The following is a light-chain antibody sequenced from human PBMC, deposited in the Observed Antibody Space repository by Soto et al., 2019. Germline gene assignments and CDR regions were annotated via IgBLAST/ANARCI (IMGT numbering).Light chain of an antibody. CDR2: SNN. V-gene: IGLV1-44*01. Sequence: QSVLTQPPSASGTPGQRVTISCSGSSSNIGSNTVNWYQQLPGTAPKLLIYSNNQRPSGVPDRFSGSKSGTSASLAISGLQSEDEADYYWAAWDDSLTGVVFGGGTKLTVL. CDR3: AAWDDSLTGVV. CDR1: SSNIGSNT. J-gene: IGLJ2*01.